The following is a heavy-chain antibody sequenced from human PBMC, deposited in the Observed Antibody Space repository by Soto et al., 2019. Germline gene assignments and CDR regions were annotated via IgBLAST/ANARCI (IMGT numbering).Heavy chain of an antibody. V-gene: IGHV1-69*01. Sequence: QVQLVQSGAEVKKPGSSVKVSCQASGGIFSSNAISWVRQAPGQGLEWMGGILPIFDTTHYPQKFQSRVMSAADESTSTAYIELRSLKSEGPALYYCARGSRVYSSAPLFYFEYWGQGTLVTVPS. D-gene: IGHD5-18*01. CDR1: GGIFSSNA. CDR2: ILPIFDTT. CDR3: ARGSRVYSSAPLFYFEY. J-gene: IGHJ4*02.